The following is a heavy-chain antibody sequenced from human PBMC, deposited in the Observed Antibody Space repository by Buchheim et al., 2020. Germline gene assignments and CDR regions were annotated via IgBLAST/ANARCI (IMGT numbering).Heavy chain of an antibody. CDR2: IYYSGST. CDR1: GGSISSSSYY. Sequence: QLQLQESGPGLVKPSETLSLTCTVSGGSISSSSYYWGWIRQPPGKGLEWIGYIYYSGSTYYNPSLKSRVTISVDTSKNQFSLKLSSVTAADTAVYYCAREEGRWLQTEGGLDYWGQGTL. V-gene: IGHV4-39*07. J-gene: IGHJ4*02. CDR3: AREEGRWLQTEGGLDY. D-gene: IGHD5-24*01.